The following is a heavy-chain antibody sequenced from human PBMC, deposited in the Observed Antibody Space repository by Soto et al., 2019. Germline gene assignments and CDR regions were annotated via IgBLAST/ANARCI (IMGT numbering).Heavy chain of an antibody. CDR2: IKAGNGHT. V-gene: IGHV1-3*05. D-gene: IGHD6-19*01. J-gene: IGHJ4*02. CDR3: ARAVAVAADFDY. Sequence: QVQLVQSGAEEKKPGASVKVSCKASGYTFTGYPMHWVRQAPGQRVEWMGWIKAGNGHTKYSQKFQGRVTITRDTSASAAYMELSSLSSEVTAVYYCARAVAVAADFDYWGQGTLVTVSS. CDR1: GYTFTGYP.